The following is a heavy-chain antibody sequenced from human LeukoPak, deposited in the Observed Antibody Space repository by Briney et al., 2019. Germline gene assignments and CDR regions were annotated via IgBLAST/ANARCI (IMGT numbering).Heavy chain of an antibody. CDR1: GYTFTSYA. J-gene: IGHJ4*02. Sequence: ASVKVSCKASGYTFTSYAMHWVRQAPGQRLEWMGWINAGNGNTKYSQEFQGRVTITRDTSTSTAYMELRSLRSDDTAVYYCARTMGSVAGFEYYFDYWGQGTLVTVSS. D-gene: IGHD6-19*01. V-gene: IGHV1-3*01. CDR3: ARTMGSVAGFEYYFDY. CDR2: INAGNGNT.